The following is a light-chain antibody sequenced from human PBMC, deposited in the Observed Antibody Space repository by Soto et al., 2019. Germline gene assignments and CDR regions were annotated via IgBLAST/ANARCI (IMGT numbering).Light chain of an antibody. CDR1: PSDDNY. Sequence: GLSQSTDTLSFSAWERATLSCMSSPSDDNYLASYQQRPGQPPRLLIYDASTRPSGIPARFSGSGSWTEYTLTIISLEQEEDVCSYYQQRYTRTPWTLGQGTKVDIK. CDR2: DAS. V-gene: IGKV3-11*01. CDR3: QQRYTRTPWT. J-gene: IGKJ1*01.